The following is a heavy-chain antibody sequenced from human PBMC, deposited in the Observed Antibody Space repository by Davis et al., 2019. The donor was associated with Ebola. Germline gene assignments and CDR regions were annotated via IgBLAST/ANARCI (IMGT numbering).Heavy chain of an antibody. CDR1: GFTFSSYS. CDR3: AREGRRSRYGGNTGEPGY. CDR2: ISSSSSYI. D-gene: IGHD4-23*01. Sequence: PGGSLRLSCAASGFTFSSYSMNWVRQAPGKGLEWVSSISSSSSYIYYADSVKGRFTISRDNAKNSLYLQMNSLRAEDTAVYYCAREGRRSRYGGNTGEPGYWGQGTLVTVSS. J-gene: IGHJ4*02. V-gene: IGHV3-21*04.